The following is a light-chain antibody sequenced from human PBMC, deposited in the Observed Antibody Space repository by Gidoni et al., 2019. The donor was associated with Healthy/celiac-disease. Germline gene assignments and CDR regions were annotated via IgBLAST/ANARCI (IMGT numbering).Light chain of an antibody. CDR3: QQYNNWPPWT. Sequence: EIVMTQSPATLSVSPGERATLSCRASQSVSSNLAWYQQKPGQAPRLLIYGASTRATGSPARFSCSGSGTEFTRTISSLQSEDFAVYYCQQYNNWPPWTFGQGTKVEIK. J-gene: IGKJ1*01. CDR1: QSVSSN. V-gene: IGKV3-15*01. CDR2: GAS.